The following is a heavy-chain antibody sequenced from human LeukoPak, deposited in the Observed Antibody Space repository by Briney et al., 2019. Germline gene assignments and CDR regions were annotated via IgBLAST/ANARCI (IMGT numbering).Heavy chain of an antibody. V-gene: IGHV3-53*01. J-gene: IGHJ4*02. CDR2: IYSGGST. CDR1: ALTVSSPY. CDR3: TRGKQRVTVHYMGFNY. D-gene: IGHD3-9*01. Sequence: GGSLRLSRAAYALTVSSPYIGCARQAPGKGLEWVSVIYSGGSTYYTDSVKGRFTISRDNSKSTLYLQMNSLTAEHTARYYITRGKQRVTVHYMGFNYGGQGTLVAVSS.